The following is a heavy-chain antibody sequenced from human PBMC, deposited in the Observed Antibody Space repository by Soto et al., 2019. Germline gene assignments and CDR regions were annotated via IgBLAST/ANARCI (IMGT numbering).Heavy chain of an antibody. Sequence: SETXSLTCTVSGGSISSGGYYWSWIRQHPGKGLEWIGYIYYSGSTYYNPSLKSRVTISVDTSKNQFSLKLSSVTAADTAVYYCAREKSYYYDSSGYWDDAFDIWGQGTMVTVSS. J-gene: IGHJ3*02. V-gene: IGHV4-31*03. CDR2: IYYSGST. D-gene: IGHD3-22*01. CDR3: AREKSYYYDSSGYWDDAFDI. CDR1: GGSISSGGYY.